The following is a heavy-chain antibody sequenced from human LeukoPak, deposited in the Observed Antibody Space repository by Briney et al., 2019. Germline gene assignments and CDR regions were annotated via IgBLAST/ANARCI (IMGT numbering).Heavy chain of an antibody. V-gene: IGHV3-53*01. J-gene: IGHJ4*02. CDR2: IYSAGST. D-gene: IGHD4-17*01. CDR1: EFTVNNNY. Sequence: GGSLRLSCAASEFTVNNNYMSWVRQAPGKGLEWVSTIYSAGSTNYADSVKGRFTISRDNSKNTMYLQMNSLRAEDTAVYYCEGGLRSGLIDYWGQGTLVTVSS. CDR3: EGGLRSGLIDY.